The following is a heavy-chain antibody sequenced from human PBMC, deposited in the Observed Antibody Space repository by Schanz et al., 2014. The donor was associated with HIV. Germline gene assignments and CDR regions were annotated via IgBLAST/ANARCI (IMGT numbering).Heavy chain of an antibody. V-gene: IGHV3-23*04. Sequence: EVQLVESGGGLVQPGGSLRLSCAASAFTFSNYWMNWVRQAPGKGLEWVSSISESGGRTYYADSVNGRFTISRDNSKNTLYLQMTTLRTEDTAVYYCAKPEYDSRGNSQSHFDSWGQGTLVTVS. CDR1: AFTFSNYW. D-gene: IGHD3-22*01. CDR3: AKPEYDSRGNSQSHFDS. CDR2: ISESGGRT. J-gene: IGHJ4*02.